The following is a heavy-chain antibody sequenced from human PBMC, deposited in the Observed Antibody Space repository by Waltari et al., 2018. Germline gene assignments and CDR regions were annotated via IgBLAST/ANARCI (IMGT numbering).Heavy chain of an antibody. CDR1: GFTFSSYA. J-gene: IGHJ4*02. CDR3: ARVVGAVGY. D-gene: IGHD2-15*01. V-gene: IGHV3-30-3*01. Sequence: QVQLVESGGGVVQPGRSLRLSCAASGFTFSSYAMHWVRQAPGKGLEWVAVISYDGSNKYYADSVKGRFTISRDNSKNTLYLQMNSLRAEDTAVYYCARVVGAVGYWGQGTLVTVSS. CDR2: ISYDGSNK.